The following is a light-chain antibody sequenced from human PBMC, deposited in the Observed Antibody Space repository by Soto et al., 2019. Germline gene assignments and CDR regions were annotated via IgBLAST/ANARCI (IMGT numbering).Light chain of an antibody. J-gene: IGLJ2*01. CDR2: DVS. CDR3: SSYAKSGSVV. V-gene: IGLV2-14*01. Sequence: QSALTQPASVSGSPGQSIAISCTGTSSDVGAYDYVSWYQQHPGEAPKVKIYDVSHRPSGVSDSFSGSKSGNTASLTISGLQAEDEADYYCSSYAKSGSVVFGGGTKLTVL. CDR1: SSDVGAYDY.